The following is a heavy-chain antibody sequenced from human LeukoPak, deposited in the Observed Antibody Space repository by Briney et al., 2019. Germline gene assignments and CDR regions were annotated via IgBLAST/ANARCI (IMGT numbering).Heavy chain of an antibody. J-gene: IGHJ4*02. CDR2: ISYDGSNK. CDR1: GFTFSSYA. CDR3: AREHDYGDYGTFDY. Sequence: GRSLGLSCAASGFTFSSYAMHWVRQAPGKGLEWVAVISYDGSNKYYADSVKGRFTISRDNSKNTLYLQMNSLRAEDTAVYYCAREHDYGDYGTFDYWGQGTLVTVSS. V-gene: IGHV3-30*04. D-gene: IGHD4-17*01.